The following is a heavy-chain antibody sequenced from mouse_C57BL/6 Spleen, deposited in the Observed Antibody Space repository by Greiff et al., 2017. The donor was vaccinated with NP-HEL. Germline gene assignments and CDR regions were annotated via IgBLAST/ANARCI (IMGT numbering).Heavy chain of an antibody. CDR1: GYTFTSYW. Sequence: QVQLQQPGAELVRPGTSVKLSCKASGYTFTSYWMHWVKQRPGQGLEWIGVIDPSDSYTNYNQKFKGKATLTVDTSSSTAYMQLSSLTSEDSAVYYCARGRDYGIYYYAMDYWGQGTSVTVSS. V-gene: IGHV1-59*01. CDR2: IDPSDSYT. D-gene: IGHD2-4*01. J-gene: IGHJ4*01. CDR3: ARGRDYGIYYYAMDY.